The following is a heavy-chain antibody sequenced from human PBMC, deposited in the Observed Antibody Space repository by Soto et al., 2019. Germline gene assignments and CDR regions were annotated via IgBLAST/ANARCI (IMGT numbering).Heavy chain of an antibody. D-gene: IGHD1-26*01. Sequence: ASVKVSCKVSGYTLTELSMHWVRQAPGKGLELMGGFDPEDGETIYAQKFQGRVTMTEDTSTDTAYMELSSLRSEDTAVYYCAGYSGSYYAFDIWGQGTMVTVS. CDR2: FDPEDGET. V-gene: IGHV1-24*01. J-gene: IGHJ3*02. CDR3: AGYSGSYYAFDI. CDR1: GYTLTELS.